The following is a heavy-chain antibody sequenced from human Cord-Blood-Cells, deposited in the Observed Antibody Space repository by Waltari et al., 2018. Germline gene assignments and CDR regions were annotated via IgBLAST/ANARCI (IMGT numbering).Heavy chain of an antibody. J-gene: IGHJ3*02. D-gene: IGHD3-10*01. V-gene: IGHV3-53*01. CDR1: GFTVSSNY. CDR3: ARHQAIDQRITMVRGDDAFDI. CDR2: IYSGGST. Sequence: EVQLVESGGGLIQPGGSLRLSCAASGFTVSSNYMSWVRQAPGKGLEWGSVIYSGGSTYYADSVKGRFTISRDNSKNTLYLQMNSLRAEDTAVYYCARHQAIDQRITMVRGDDAFDIWGQGTMVTVSS.